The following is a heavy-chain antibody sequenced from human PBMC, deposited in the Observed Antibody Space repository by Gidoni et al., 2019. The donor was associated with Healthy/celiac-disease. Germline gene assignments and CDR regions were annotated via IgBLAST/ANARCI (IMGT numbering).Heavy chain of an antibody. CDR1: GGSISSGDYY. J-gene: IGHJ4*02. CDR2: IYYSGST. D-gene: IGHD6-13*01. V-gene: IGHV4-30-4*01. Sequence: QVQLQESGPGLVKPSQTLSLTCTVSGGSISSGDYYWSWIRQPPGKGLEWIGYIYYSGSTYYNPSLKSRVTISVDTSKNQFSLKLSSVTAADTAVYYCARSIRAIAAAGTVMPSQFDYWGQGTLVTVSS. CDR3: ARSIRAIAAAGTVMPSQFDY.